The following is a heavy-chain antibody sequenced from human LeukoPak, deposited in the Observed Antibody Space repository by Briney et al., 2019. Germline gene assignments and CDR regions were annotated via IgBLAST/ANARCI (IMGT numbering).Heavy chain of an antibody. D-gene: IGHD6-19*01. J-gene: IGHJ5*02. CDR1: GFTFSSYA. V-gene: IGHV3-23*01. CDR2: ISGSGGST. Sequence: PGGSLRLSCAASGFTFSSYAMSWVRQAPGKGLEWVSAISGSGGSTYYADSVKGRFTISRDNSKNTLYLQMNSLRAEDTAVYYCAKLPRIAVAGTGFDPWGQGTLVTVSS. CDR3: AKLPRIAVAGTGFDP.